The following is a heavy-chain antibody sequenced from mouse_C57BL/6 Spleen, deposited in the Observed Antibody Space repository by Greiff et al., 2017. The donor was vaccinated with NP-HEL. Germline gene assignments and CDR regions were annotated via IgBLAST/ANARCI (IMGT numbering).Heavy chain of an antibody. Sequence: VQLQQSGAELVKPGASVKISCKASGYAFSSYWMNWVKQRPGKGLAWIGQIYPGDGDTNYNGKFKGKATLTADKSSSTAYMQLSSLTSEDSAVYFCARSTTGTFSYFDYWGQGTTLTVSS. V-gene: IGHV1-80*01. CDR1: GYAFSSYW. D-gene: IGHD4-1*01. J-gene: IGHJ2*01. CDR2: IYPGDGDT. CDR3: ARSTTGTFSYFDY.